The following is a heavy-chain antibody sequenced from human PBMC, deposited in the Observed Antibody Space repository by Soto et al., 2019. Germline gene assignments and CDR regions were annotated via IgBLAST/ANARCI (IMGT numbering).Heavy chain of an antibody. V-gene: IGHV3-9*01. Sequence: GGSLRLSCAASGFTFDDYAMHWVRQAPGKGLEWVSGISWNSGSIGYADSVKGRFTISRDNAKNSLYLQMNSLRAEDTALYYCAKDMGGSSIVATKLDYWGQGTLVTVSS. CDR3: AKDMGGSSIVATKLDY. D-gene: IGHD5-12*01. J-gene: IGHJ4*02. CDR2: ISWNSGSI. CDR1: GFTFDDYA.